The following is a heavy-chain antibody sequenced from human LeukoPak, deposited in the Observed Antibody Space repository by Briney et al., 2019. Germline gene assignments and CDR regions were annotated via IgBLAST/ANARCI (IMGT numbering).Heavy chain of an antibody. CDR2: VDASDSG. Sequence: GGSLRLSCAASGFTFSAKAMSWVRQAPGKGLEWVAVVDASDSGHYADSVKGRFTISRDNSKNTLFLQMNSLRAEDTALYYCVRETVDTWGYFEDWGQGTLVIVS. J-gene: IGHJ4*03. CDR1: GFTFSAKA. D-gene: IGHD1-26*01. CDR3: VRETVDTWGYFED. V-gene: IGHV3-53*01.